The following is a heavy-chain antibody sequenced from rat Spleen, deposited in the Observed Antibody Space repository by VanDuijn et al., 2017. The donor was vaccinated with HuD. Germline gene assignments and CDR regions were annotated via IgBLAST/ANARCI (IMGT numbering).Heavy chain of an antibody. CDR1: GYTFTSYD. CDR2: IDTGSGVT. V-gene: IGHV1-43*01. Sequence: QVQLQQSGAELAKSGSSVKISCKASGYTFTSYDISWIKQTTVQGLEYIGYIDTGSGVTNYNEKFKGKATLTVDKSSSTAFMQLSSPTPDDSAVYYCARRRYSSYVYVDDYWGQGVMVTVSS. J-gene: IGHJ2*01. CDR3: ARRRYSSYVYVDDY. D-gene: IGHD1-2*01.